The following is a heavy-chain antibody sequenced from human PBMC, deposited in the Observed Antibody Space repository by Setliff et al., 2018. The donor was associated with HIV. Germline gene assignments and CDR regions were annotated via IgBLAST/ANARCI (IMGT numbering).Heavy chain of an antibody. J-gene: IGHJ6*02. D-gene: IGHD6-19*01. CDR1: GYTFTSYA. CDR2: INAGNGNT. CDR3: ARLGSGWSDSYYYAMDI. V-gene: IGHV1-3*01. Sequence: ASVKVSCKASGYTFTSYAMHWVRQAPGQRLEWMGWINAGNGNTKYSQKFQGRVTITRDTATSRVYMELRSLRSDDTAVYFCARLGSGWSDSYYYAMDIWGQGTTVTVSS.